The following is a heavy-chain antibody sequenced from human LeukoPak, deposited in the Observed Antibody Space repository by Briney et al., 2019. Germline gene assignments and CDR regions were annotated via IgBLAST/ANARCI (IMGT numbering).Heavy chain of an antibody. V-gene: IGHV1-18*01. D-gene: IGHD3-22*01. Sequence: GASVTVSCKASGYTFTSYGISWVRQAPGQGLEWMGWISAYNGNTNYAQKLQGRVTMTTDTSTSTAYMELRSLRSDDTAVYYCARDFFRLSSGYFTAIPPRFDYWGQGTLVTVSS. J-gene: IGHJ4*02. CDR3: ARDFFRLSSGYFTAIPPRFDY. CDR2: ISAYNGNT. CDR1: GYTFTSYG.